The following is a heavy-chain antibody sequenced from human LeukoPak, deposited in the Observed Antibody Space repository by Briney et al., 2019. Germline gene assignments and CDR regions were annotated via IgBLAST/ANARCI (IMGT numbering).Heavy chain of an antibody. Sequence: GGSLRLSCAASGFTVSTDHMSWVRQAPGKGLEWVAVIWYDGTNKYYADSVKGRFTISRDNSENTLYLQMNSLRAEDTAVYYCARIGGDRDPFDYWGQGTLVTVSS. J-gene: IGHJ4*02. D-gene: IGHD2-21*02. CDR2: IWYDGTNK. V-gene: IGHV3-33*08. CDR3: ARIGGDRDPFDY. CDR1: GFTVSTDH.